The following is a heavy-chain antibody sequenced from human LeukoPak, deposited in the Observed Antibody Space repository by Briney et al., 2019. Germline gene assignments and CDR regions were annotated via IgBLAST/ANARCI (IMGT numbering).Heavy chain of an antibody. CDR2: IIPIFGTA. V-gene: IGHV1-69*13. J-gene: IGHJ3*02. D-gene: IGHD1-20*01. Sequence: SVKVSCKASGGTFSSYAVSWVRQAPGQGLEWMGGIIPIFGTANYAQKFQGRVTITADESTSTAYMELSSLRSEDTAVYYCARDGLPLTGTTRKSLDIWGQGTMVTVSS. CDR3: ARDGLPLTGTTRKSLDI. CDR1: GGTFSSYA.